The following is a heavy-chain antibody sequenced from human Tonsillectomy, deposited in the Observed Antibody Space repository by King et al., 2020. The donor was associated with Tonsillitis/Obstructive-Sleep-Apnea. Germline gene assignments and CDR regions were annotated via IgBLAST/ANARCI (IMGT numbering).Heavy chain of an antibody. V-gene: IGHV1-8*01. J-gene: IGHJ3*01. CDR2: MNPNSGNT. D-gene: IGHD3-10*01. CDR3: ACGSGTYSRAFDL. Sequence: VQLVESGAEVKKPGASVRVSCKASGYTFTNYDINWVRQATGQGLEWMGWMNPNSGNTGYAQKFQGRVTMTRNTSISTAYMDLSSLRSEDTAVYFCACGSGTYSRAFDLWGQGTVVTVSS. CDR1: GYTFTNYD.